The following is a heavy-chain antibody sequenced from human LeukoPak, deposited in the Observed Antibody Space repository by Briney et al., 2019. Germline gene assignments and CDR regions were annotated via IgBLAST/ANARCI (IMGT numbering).Heavy chain of an antibody. D-gene: IGHD6-13*01. CDR3: ARLTSSWSFDY. J-gene: IGHJ4*02. CDR1: GYNFTNYW. V-gene: IGHV5-51*01. Sequence: GESLKISCEGSGYNFTNYWIGWGRQVPGKGLEWMGIISPDGSDTRYSPSFQGQVTISADKSITTAYLQWSSLKASDTAMYYCARLTSSWSFDYWDQGTLVTVSS. CDR2: ISPDGSDT.